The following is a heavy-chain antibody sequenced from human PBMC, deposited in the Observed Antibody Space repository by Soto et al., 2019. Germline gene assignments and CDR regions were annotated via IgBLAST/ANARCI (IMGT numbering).Heavy chain of an antibody. CDR1: GFALSGYT. J-gene: IGHJ6*03. CDR2: ISDSSSYI. D-gene: IGHD6-13*01. Sequence: PGGSLRLSCSASGFALSGYTMNWVRQAPGKGLEWVSSISDSSSYIYYADSVKGRFTISRDNAKNSLYLQMNSLRAEDTAVYYCARGVAAPHYMDVWGKGTTVTVSS. CDR3: ARGVAAPHYMDV. V-gene: IGHV3-21*01.